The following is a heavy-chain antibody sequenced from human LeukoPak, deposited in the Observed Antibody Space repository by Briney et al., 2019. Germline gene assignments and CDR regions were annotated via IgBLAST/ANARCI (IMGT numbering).Heavy chain of an antibody. D-gene: IGHD1-20*01. V-gene: IGHV1-8*01. J-gene: IGHJ4*02. CDR1: GYTFTSYD. CDR2: MNPNSGNT. CDR3: ARDQHLTGTAYFDF. Sequence: ASVKVSCKASGYTFTSYDINWVRQATGQGLEWMGWMNPNSGNTGYAQKFQGRVTMTRNTSISTAYMELSSLRSEDTAVYYCARDQHLTGTAYFDFWGQGTLVTVSS.